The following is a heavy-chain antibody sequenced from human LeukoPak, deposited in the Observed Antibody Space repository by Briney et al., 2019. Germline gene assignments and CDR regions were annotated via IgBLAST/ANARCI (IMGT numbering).Heavy chain of an antibody. J-gene: IGHJ4*02. V-gene: IGHV3-30*18. CDR1: GFTFSSYG. CDR3: AKDHEGAHDY. CDR2: ISYDGSNK. Sequence: GGSLRLSCAASGFTFSSYGMHWVRQAPGKGLEWVAVISYDGSNKYYADSVKGRFTISRDNSKNTLYLQMNSLRAEDTAVYYCAKDHEGAHDYWGQGTLVTVSS. D-gene: IGHD1-26*01.